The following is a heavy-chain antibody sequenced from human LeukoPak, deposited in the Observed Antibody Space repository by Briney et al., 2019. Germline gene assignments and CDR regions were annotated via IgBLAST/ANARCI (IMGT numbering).Heavy chain of an antibody. D-gene: IGHD5-18*01. CDR3: ARDRGYSYGSEGFDY. V-gene: IGHV1-18*01. Sequence: GASVKVSCTASGYTFTSYGISWVRQAPGQGLEWMGWISAYNGNTNHAQKLQGRVTMTTDTSTSTAYMELRSLRSDDTAVYYCARDRGYSYGSEGFDYWGQGTLVTVSS. CDR2: ISAYNGNT. CDR1: GYTFTSYG. J-gene: IGHJ4*02.